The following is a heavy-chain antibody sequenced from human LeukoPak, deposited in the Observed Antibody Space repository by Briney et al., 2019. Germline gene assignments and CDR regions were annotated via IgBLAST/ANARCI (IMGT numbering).Heavy chain of an antibody. J-gene: IGHJ4*02. V-gene: IGHV1-2*02. CDR2: INPNNGGT. CDR3: ARRGYYGSGTPVSFDY. CDR1: GYTFTGYY. D-gene: IGHD3-10*01. Sequence: ASVKVSCKASGYTFTGYYMHWVRQAPGQGLEWMGWINPNNGGTNYAQKFQGRVTMTRDTSISTAYMELSRLRSDDTAVYYCARRGYYGSGTPVSFDYWGQGTLVTVSS.